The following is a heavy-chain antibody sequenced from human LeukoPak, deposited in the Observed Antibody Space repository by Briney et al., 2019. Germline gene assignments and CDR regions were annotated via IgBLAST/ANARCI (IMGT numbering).Heavy chain of an antibody. CDR3: ARDFSWRQFDY. Sequence: GGSLRLSCETSGFTAGFTFSTSYMTWVRQAAGMGLEWVAEIGPDGSGPVYVDSVKGRFTISRDNAKNSLYLQMNSLRVDETAVYYCARDFSWRQFDYWGLGTLGTVSP. CDR1: GFTAGFTFSTSY. V-gene: IGHV3-7*01. J-gene: IGHJ4*02. CDR2: IGPDGSGP.